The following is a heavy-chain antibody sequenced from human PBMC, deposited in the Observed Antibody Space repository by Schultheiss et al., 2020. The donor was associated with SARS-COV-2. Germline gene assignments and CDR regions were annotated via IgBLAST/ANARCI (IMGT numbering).Heavy chain of an antibody. J-gene: IGHJ5*02. CDR3: ARGYSGWRSEWFDP. D-gene: IGHD6-19*01. Sequence: SETLSLTCAVYGGSFSDYFWSWIRQPPGKGLEWIGEINHSGSTNYNPSLKSRVTMSVDTSKKQFSLNLSSVTAADTAVYYCARGYSGWRSEWFDPWGQGTLVTVSS. CDR1: GGSFSDYF. CDR2: INHSGST. V-gene: IGHV4-34*01.